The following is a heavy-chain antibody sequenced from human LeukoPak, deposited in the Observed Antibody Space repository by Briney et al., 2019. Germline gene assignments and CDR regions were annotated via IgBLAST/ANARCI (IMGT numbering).Heavy chain of an antibody. Sequence: GASVKVSCKASGYTFTSYYMHWVRQAPGQGLEWMGIINPSGGSTSYAQKFQGRVTMTRDTSTSTVYMELSSLRSEDTAVYYRARVGSGWYYFDYWGQGTLVTVSS. CDR1: GYTFTSYY. J-gene: IGHJ4*02. V-gene: IGHV1-46*01. CDR2: INPSGGST. CDR3: ARVGSGWYYFDY. D-gene: IGHD6-19*01.